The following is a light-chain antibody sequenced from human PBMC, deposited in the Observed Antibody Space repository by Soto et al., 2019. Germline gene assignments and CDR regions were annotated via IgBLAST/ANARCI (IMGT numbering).Light chain of an antibody. CDR3: SSSTLTSYV. J-gene: IGLJ1*01. CDR1: SSDVDFYNF. CDR2: EVS. V-gene: IGLV2-14*01. Sequence: QSVLTQPASVAGSPGQSITISCTGTSSDVDFYNFVSWYQQHPGKAPKLIIYEVSNRSSGVSSRFSGSKSGNTASLTTSGLRAEDEADYYCSSSTLTSYVFGTGTKVTVL.